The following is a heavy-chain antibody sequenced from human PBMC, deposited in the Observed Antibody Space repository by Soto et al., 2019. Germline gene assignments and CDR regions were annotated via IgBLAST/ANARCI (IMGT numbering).Heavy chain of an antibody. CDR2: IKSKTDGGTT. Sequence: GGSLRLSCAASGFTFSNAWMNWVRQAPGKGLEWVGRIKSKTDGGTTDYAAPVKGRFTISRDDSKNTLYLQMNSLKTEDTAVYYCTTDYYFCSSTSCYDYYYYYGMDVWGQGTTVTVSS. J-gene: IGHJ6*02. D-gene: IGHD2-2*01. V-gene: IGHV3-15*07. CDR3: TTDYYFCSSTSCYDYYYYYGMDV. CDR1: GFTFSNAW.